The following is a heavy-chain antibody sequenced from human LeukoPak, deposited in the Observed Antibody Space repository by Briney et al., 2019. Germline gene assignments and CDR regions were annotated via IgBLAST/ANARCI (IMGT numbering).Heavy chain of an antibody. CDR1: GFTFSSYG. D-gene: IGHD6-6*01. J-gene: IGHJ4*02. Sequence: GRSLRLSCAASGFTFSSYGMHWVRQAPGKGLEYVSSINTNGANTYYADSVKGRFTISRANSRNTVYVQMNSLTPEDTAVYYCVKGLDYSSSQMDSWGQGTLVTVSS. V-gene: IGHV3-64*05. CDR2: INTNGANT. CDR3: VKGLDYSSSQMDS.